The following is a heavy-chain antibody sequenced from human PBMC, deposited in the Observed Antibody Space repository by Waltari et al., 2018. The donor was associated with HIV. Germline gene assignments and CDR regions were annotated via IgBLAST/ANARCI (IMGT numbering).Heavy chain of an antibody. CDR3: ARDPEMATKWGY. CDR2: IYSGGST. V-gene: IGHV3-53*01. D-gene: IGHD5-12*01. Sequence: EVQLVESGGGLIQPGGFLRLSCAASGFTVSSNYMSWVRQAPGKGRVWVSVIYSGGSTYYADCVKGRFTISRDNSKNTRYLQRNSLRAEDTAVYYCARDPEMATKWGYWGQGTLVTVSS. CDR1: GFTVSSNY. J-gene: IGHJ4*02.